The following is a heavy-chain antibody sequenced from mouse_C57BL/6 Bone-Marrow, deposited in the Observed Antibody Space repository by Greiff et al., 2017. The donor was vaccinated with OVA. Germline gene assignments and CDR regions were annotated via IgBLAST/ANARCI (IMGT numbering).Heavy chain of an antibody. J-gene: IGHJ3*01. V-gene: IGHV1-69*01. CDR2: IDPSDSYT. CDR1: GYTFTSYW. D-gene: IGHD1-1*01. Sequence: VQLQQPGAELVMPGASVKLSCKASGYTFTSYWMHWVKQRPGQGLEWIGEIDPSDSYTNYNQKFKRKSTLTVDKSSSTAYMQLSSLTSEDSAVYYCARWYYGGFAYWGQGTLVTVSA. CDR3: ARWYYGGFAY.